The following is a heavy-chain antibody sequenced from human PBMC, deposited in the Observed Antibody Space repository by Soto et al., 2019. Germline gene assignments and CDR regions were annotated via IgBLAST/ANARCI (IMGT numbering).Heavy chain of an antibody. V-gene: IGHV4-34*01. D-gene: IGHD3-10*01. CDR2: INYSGGT. Sequence: QVQLQQWGARLLKPSETLSLTCAVYGGSFSAYYWTWIRQPQGKGLEWIGEINYSGGTNYKPSLKSRVTISVDTSKNPFSLRLNSVAAADTAVYSCARGRSTLVRGVFDNWGQGTLVTVSS. CDR1: GGSFSAYY. J-gene: IGHJ4*02. CDR3: ARGRSTLVRGVFDN.